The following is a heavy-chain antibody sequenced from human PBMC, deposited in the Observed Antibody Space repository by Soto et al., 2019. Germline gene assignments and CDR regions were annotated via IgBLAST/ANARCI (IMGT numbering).Heavy chain of an antibody. Sequence: QVQLVESGGGVVQPGRSLRLSCAASGFIFSSYAMHWVRQAPGKGLEWVAVISYDGSNQYYADSVKGRFTISRDNSKNXRXLXXNSRRPEDTAVYNCGRDGASKIVVVNPYYYYGMDVWGQGTTVTVSS. J-gene: IGHJ6*02. D-gene: IGHD3-22*01. CDR1: GFIFSSYA. CDR3: GRDGASKIVVVNPYYYYGMDV. CDR2: ISYDGSNQ. V-gene: IGHV3-30-3*01.